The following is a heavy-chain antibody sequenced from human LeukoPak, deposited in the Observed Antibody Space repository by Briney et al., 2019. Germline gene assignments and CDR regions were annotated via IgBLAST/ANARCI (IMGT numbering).Heavy chain of an antibody. J-gene: IGHJ4*02. V-gene: IGHV1-2*02. CDR1: GYTFTSYG. D-gene: IGHD3-9*01. CDR2: INPNSGGT. CDR3: ARSAHLTGFDY. Sequence: ASVRVSCKASGYTFTSYGISWVRQAPGQGLEWMGWINPNSGGTNYAQKFQGRVTMTRDTSISTAYMELSRLRSDDTAVYYCARSAHLTGFDYWGQGTLVTVSS.